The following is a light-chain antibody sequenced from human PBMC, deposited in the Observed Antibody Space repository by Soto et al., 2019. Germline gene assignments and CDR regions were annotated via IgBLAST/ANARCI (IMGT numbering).Light chain of an antibody. CDR3: HQYGKSPWT. CDR2: GVS. J-gene: IGKJ1*01. Sequence: EIVLTPSPGTLSLSPGKRATLSCRASQSVSSSYLAWYQQKPGQTPRLLIHGVSSRATGIPDRFSGSGSGTDFTLTISRLEPEDFAVYYCHQYGKSPWTFGQGTKVEIK. CDR1: QSVSSSY. V-gene: IGKV3-20*01.